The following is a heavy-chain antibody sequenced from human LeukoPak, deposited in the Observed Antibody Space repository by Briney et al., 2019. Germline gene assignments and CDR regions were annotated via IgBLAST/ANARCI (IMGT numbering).Heavy chain of an antibody. V-gene: IGHV5-51*01. CDR3: ARGVRDYYYYCGMDV. CDR1: GYSFTIYW. Sequence: GESLKISCKGSGYSFTIYWIGWVRQMPGKGLEWMGIIYPGDSDTKYSPSFQGQVTIPPDKSIKTAYLQWSSLKASDTAMYYCARGVRDYYYYCGMDVWGQGNTVTVSS. CDR2: IYPGDSDT. J-gene: IGHJ6*02. D-gene: IGHD3-10*01.